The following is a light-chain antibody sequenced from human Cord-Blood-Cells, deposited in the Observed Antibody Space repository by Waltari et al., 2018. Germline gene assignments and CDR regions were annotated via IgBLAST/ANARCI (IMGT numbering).Light chain of an antibody. V-gene: IGLV2-14*01. CDR2: DVS. CDR3: SSYTSSSTYV. Sequence: QSALTQPASVSGSPGQSITISCTGTSSYVGCYNYVSWYQQHPGKAPKLMIYDVSKRPSGVSNRFSGSKSGNTASLTISGLQAEDEADYYCSSYTSSSTYVFGTGTKVTVL. CDR1: SSYVGCYNY. J-gene: IGLJ1*01.